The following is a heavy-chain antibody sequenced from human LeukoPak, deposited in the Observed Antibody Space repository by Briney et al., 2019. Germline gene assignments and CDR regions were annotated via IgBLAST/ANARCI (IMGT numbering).Heavy chain of an antibody. CDR3: ARADSSGYRHSYYMDV. CDR2: IYYSGST. V-gene: IGHV4-59*01. Sequence: SETLSLTCTVSGGSISSYYWSWIRQPPGKGLEWIGYIYYSGSTNYNPSLKSRVTISVDTSKNQLSLKLSSVTAADTAVYYCARADSSGYRHSYYMDVWGKGTTVTVSS. J-gene: IGHJ6*03. CDR1: GGSISSYY. D-gene: IGHD3-22*01.